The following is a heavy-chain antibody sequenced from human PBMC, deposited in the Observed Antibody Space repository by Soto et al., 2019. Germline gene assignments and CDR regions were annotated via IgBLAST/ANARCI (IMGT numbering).Heavy chain of an antibody. J-gene: IGHJ5*02. V-gene: IGHV3-23*01. Sequence: GGSLRLSCAGSGFTVSISYMTWVRQVPGKGLEWVSAISGSGGSTYYADSVKGRFTISRDNSKNTLYLQMNSLRAEDTAVYYCAKDGLTIWIGHWGQGTLVTVSS. D-gene: IGHD3-3*01. CDR2: ISGSGGST. CDR1: GFTVSISY. CDR3: AKDGLTIWIGH.